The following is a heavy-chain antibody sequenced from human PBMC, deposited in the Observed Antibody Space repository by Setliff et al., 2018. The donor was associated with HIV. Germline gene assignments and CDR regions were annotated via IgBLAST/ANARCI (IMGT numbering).Heavy chain of an antibody. V-gene: IGHV4-61*02. J-gene: IGHJ4*02. CDR3: ARDPYCPNTCYEDFTFDS. CDR1: GGSIYSGSYY. CDR2: IYTSGST. Sequence: SETLSLTCTVSGGSIYSGSYYWSWIRQPAGKGLEWIGRIYTSGSTNYNPSLKSRVTISVDTSKNQFSLKLNSVTAADTAVYYCARDPYCPNTCYEDFTFDSWGQGTLVTVSS. D-gene: IGHD2-8*01.